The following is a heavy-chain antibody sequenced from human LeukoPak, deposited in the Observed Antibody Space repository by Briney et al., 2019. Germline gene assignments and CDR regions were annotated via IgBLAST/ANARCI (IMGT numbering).Heavy chain of an antibody. CDR2: INPNSGVT. V-gene: IGHV1-8*01. CDR3: TRHTSPTFDF. J-gene: IGHJ4*02. D-gene: IGHD2-2*01. CDR1: GYTFTSHD. Sequence: ASVTVSCKASGYTFTSHDINWVRRATGQAPEWVGWINPNSGVTGYAQKFQGRVTVTRDNSINTAYLEVRSLTSEDTAVYYCTRHTSPTFDFWGQGTLVTVSS.